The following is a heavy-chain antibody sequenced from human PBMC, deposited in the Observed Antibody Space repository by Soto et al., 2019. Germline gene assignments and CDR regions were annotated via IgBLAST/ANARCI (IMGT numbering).Heavy chain of an antibody. CDR3: AKDVGGGGFGDTGGAFAI. Sequence: EVQLVESGGGLVQPGRSLRLSCAASGFTFDDYAMHWVRQAPGKGLEWVSGISWNSGSIGYADSVKGRFTISRDNAKNARYLQMNCLIAYDTALYYCAKDVGGGGFGDTGGAFAIWCQGTMVTGSS. V-gene: IGHV3-9*01. J-gene: IGHJ3*02. CDR1: GFTFDDYA. D-gene: IGHD3-10*01. CDR2: ISWNSGSI.